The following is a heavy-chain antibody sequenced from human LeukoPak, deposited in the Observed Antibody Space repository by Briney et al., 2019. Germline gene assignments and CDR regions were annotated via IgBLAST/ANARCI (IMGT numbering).Heavy chain of an antibody. CDR2: VNSDGYST. CDR3: AKDRSDNKTWYAGSH. D-gene: IGHD2-8*01. V-gene: IGHV3-74*01. CDR1: GFTFSSYW. Sequence: GGSLRPSCAASGFTFSSYWMHWVRQVPGRGLVWVSRVNSDGYSTSYADSVKGRFTISRDNSKNTLYLQMSSLRAEDTAVYYCAKDRSDNKTWYAGSHWGQGTLVTVSS. J-gene: IGHJ4*02.